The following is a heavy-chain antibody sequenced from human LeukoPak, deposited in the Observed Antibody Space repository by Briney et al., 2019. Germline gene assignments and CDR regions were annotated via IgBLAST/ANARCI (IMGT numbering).Heavy chain of an antibody. J-gene: IGHJ3*01. V-gene: IGHV3-9*03. CDR3: TKDIIVARLGAFDV. CDR1: GFTFDDYA. Sequence: GRSLRLSCVGSGFTFDDYAMHWVRQVPGKGLEWVSGISSNSGSIGHADSVKGRFTVSRDNAKNSLYLQMNNLRPEDMAIYYCTKDIIVARLGAFDVWGQGTRVTVSS. CDR2: ISSNSGSI. D-gene: IGHD6-6*01.